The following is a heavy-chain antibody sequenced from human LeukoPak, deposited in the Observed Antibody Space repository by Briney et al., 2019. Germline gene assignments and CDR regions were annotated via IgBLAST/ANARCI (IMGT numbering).Heavy chain of an antibody. CDR1: GFAFSSNW. V-gene: IGHV3-74*01. J-gene: IGHJ4*02. Sequence: GGSLRLSCAASGFAFSSNWMHWVRQAPGKGLVWVSHISTDARTITYAAFVKGRFTISRDNAKNTLYLQMNSLRAEDTAVYYCARDLERGYSGYDYGYWGQGTLVTVSS. CDR2: ISTDARTI. D-gene: IGHD5-12*01. CDR3: ARDLERGYSGYDYGY.